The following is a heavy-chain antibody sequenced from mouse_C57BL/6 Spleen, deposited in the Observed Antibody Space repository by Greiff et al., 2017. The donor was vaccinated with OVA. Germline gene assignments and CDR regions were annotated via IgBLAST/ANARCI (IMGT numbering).Heavy chain of an antibody. CDR1: GYTFTSYW. V-gene: IGHV1-50*01. D-gene: IGHD1-1*02. CDR2: IDPSDSYT. J-gene: IGHJ2*01. Sequence: VQLQQSGAELVKPGASVKLSCKASGYTFTSYWMQWVKQRPGQGLEWIGEIDPSDSYTNYNQKFKGKATLTVDTSSSTSYMQLSSLTSEDSGVYYCARRGYGLDYWGQGTTLTVSS. CDR3: ARRGYGLDY.